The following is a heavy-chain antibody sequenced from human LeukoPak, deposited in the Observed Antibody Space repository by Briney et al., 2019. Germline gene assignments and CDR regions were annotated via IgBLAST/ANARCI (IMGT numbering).Heavy chain of an antibody. CDR1: GYTFTSYW. CDR3: ARPSGSGALDAFDI. D-gene: IGHD3-10*01. CDR2: MYPCDSDT. V-gene: IGHV5-51*01. Sequence: SGESLKISCKGSGYTFTSYWIAWVRQMPGKGLEWMGIMYPCDSDTRYSPSFQGQVTVSADKSLSTAYLHWSSLKASGTAMYYCARPSGSGALDAFDIWGQGTMVTVSS. J-gene: IGHJ3*02.